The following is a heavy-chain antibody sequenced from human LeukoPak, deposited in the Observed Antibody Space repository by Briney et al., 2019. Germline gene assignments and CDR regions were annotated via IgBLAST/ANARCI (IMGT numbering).Heavy chain of an antibody. J-gene: IGHJ6*03. CDR2: MNPNSGNT. Sequence: ASVKVSCKASGYTFTSYDINWVRQATGQGLEWMGWMNPNSGNTDYARKFQGRVTMTRDTSISTAYMELTRLRSDDTAVYFCARGSDYDDYFYMDFWGKGTTVTVS. V-gene: IGHV1-8*01. CDR3: ARGSDYDDYFYMDF. CDR1: GYTFTSYD.